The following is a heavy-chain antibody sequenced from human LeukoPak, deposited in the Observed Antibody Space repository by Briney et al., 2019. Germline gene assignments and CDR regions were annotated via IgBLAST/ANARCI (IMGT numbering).Heavy chain of an antibody. Sequence: RASVKVSCKASGGTFSSYAISWVRQAPGQGLEWMGGIIPIFGTANYAQKFQGRVTITTDESTSTAYMELSSLRSEDTAVYYCASKVAGRWGSGSYPTPFDYWGQGTLVTVSS. CDR3: ASKVAGRWGSGSYPTPFDY. CDR2: IIPIFGTA. V-gene: IGHV1-69*05. CDR1: GGTFSSYA. D-gene: IGHD3-10*01. J-gene: IGHJ4*02.